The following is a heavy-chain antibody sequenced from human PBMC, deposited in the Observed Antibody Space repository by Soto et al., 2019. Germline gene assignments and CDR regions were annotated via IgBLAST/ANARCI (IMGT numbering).Heavy chain of an antibody. D-gene: IGHD3-22*01. CDR1: GFTFSSYA. V-gene: IGHV3-23*01. Sequence: PGGSLRLSCAASGFTFSSYAMSWVRQAPGKGLEWVSAISSSGGNTYYADSVKGRFTISRDNAKNSLYLQMNSLRAEDTAVYYCARDTYYYDSSGYYNWFDPWGQGTLVTVSS. J-gene: IGHJ5*02. CDR2: ISSSGGNT. CDR3: ARDTYYYDSSGYYNWFDP.